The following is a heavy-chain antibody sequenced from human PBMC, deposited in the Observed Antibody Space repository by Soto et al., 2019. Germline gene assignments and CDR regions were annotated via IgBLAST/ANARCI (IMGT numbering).Heavy chain of an antibody. D-gene: IGHD2-2*01. CDR3: ARDGTSSASFDY. V-gene: IGHV3-21*01. CDR1: GFTFSSYS. Sequence: GGSLRLSCAASGFTFSSYSMNWVRQAPGKGLEWVSSISSSSSYIYYADSVKGRFTISRDNAKNSLYLQMNSLRAEDTAVYYCARDGTSSASFDYWGQGALVTVSS. J-gene: IGHJ4*02. CDR2: ISSSSSYI.